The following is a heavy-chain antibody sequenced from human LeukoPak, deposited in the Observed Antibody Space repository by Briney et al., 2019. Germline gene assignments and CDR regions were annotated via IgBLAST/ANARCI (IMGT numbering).Heavy chain of an antibody. J-gene: IGHJ4*02. CDR1: GYTFTSYY. V-gene: IGHV1-46*01. CDR2: INPSCGST. Sequence: ASVKVSCKASGYTFTSYYMHWVRQAPGQGLEWMGIINPSCGSTSDAQKLQGRVTMTRDTSTSTVYMQLSSLRSEDTAVYYCARVGDYYDSSGYYWLAYWGQGTLVTVSS. CDR3: ARVGDYYDSSGYYWLAY. D-gene: IGHD3-22*01.